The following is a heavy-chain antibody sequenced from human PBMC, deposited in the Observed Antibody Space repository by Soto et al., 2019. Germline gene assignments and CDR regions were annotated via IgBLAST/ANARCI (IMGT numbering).Heavy chain of an antibody. J-gene: IGHJ4*02. CDR2: IYSGGST. CDR3: ARQQVFDFWSGYHGGPFDY. CDR1: GFTVSSNY. D-gene: IGHD3-3*01. Sequence: GGSLRLSCTASGFTVSSNYMSWVRQAPGKGLEWVSVIYSGGSTYYADSVKGRFTISRDNSKNTLFLQMNSLRAEDTAVYYCARQQVFDFWSGYHGGPFDYWGQGTLVTVSS. V-gene: IGHV3-66*04.